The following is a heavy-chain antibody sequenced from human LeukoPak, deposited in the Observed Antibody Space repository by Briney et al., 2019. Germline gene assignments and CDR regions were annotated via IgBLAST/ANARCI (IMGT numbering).Heavy chain of an antibody. D-gene: IGHD3-22*01. Sequence: SETLSLTCTVSGGSISSSSYYWGWIRQPPGKGLEWIGSIYYSGSTYYNPSLKSRVTISVDTSKNQFSLKLSSVTAADTAVYYCARRYYDSSGNTFDIWGQGTMVTVSS. V-gene: IGHV4-39*01. CDR2: IYYSGST. CDR1: GGSISSSSYY. J-gene: IGHJ3*02. CDR3: ARRYYDSSGNTFDI.